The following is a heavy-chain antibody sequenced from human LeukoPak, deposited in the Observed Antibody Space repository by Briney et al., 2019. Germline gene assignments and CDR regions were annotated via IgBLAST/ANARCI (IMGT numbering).Heavy chain of an antibody. CDR1: GGSISSYY. CDR2: IYYSGST. CDR3: ARHNPYYYGSGSYPDY. Sequence: SETLSLTCTVSGGSISSYYWSWIRQPPGKGLEWIGGIYYSGSTYYNPSLKSRVTISVDTSKNQFSLKLSSVTAADTAVYYCARHNPYYYGSGSYPDYWGQGTLVTVSS. V-gene: IGHV4-59*05. D-gene: IGHD3-10*01. J-gene: IGHJ4*02.